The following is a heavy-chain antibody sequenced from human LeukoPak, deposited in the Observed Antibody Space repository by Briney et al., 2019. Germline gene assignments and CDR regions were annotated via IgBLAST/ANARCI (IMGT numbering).Heavy chain of an antibody. CDR2: IKQDGSGQ. D-gene: IGHD6-6*01. CDR1: GFTLSNSW. CDR3: ARGDSSSKIDY. V-gene: IGHV3-7*01. Sequence: PGGSLRLSCAASGFTLSNSWMSWVRQALGKGLELVASIKQDGSGQYYVDSVKGRFTISKDNAKNSLYLQMNSLRAEDTAMYYCARGDSSSKIDYWGQGTLVTVSS. J-gene: IGHJ4*02.